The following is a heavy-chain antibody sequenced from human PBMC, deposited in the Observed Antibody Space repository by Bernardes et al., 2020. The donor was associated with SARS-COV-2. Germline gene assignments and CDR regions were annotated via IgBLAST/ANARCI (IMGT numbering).Heavy chain of an antibody. Sequence: ETLSLTCTVSGGSISSFHWSWIRQPPGKGLEWVGYIYYSGNTNYNPSLKSRVTISIDTSRTQFSLKLSSVTAADTAVYYCARGLPSIPAAGTYYYYYGMDVWGQGTTVTVSS. CDR2: IYYSGNT. CDR3: ARGLPSIPAAGTYYYYYGMDV. V-gene: IGHV4-59*08. D-gene: IGHD6-13*01. J-gene: IGHJ6*02. CDR1: GGSISSFH.